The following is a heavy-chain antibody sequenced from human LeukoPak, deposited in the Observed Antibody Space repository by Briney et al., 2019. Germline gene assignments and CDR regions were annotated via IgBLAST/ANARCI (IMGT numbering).Heavy chain of an antibody. CDR1: GGSISSYY. CDR3: ARGGSGISNAFDI. Sequence: SETLSLTCSASGGSISSYYWSWIRHPPGKGLEWIGYLYYSGSTNSNPSLKSRVTMSVDTSKNQFSLKLRSVTAADTPVYYCARGGSGISNAFDIWGQGTMVSVSS. CDR2: LYYSGST. J-gene: IGHJ3*02. V-gene: IGHV4-59*01. D-gene: IGHD3-10*01.